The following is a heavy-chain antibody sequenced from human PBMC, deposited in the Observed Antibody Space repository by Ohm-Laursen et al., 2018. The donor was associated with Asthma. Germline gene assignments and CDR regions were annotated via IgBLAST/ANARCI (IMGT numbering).Heavy chain of an antibody. D-gene: IGHD4-17*01. CDR2: IYYSGST. CDR1: GGSVSSGSYY. CDR3: ARIRNGYGDYEFDY. Sequence: SETLSLTCTVSGGSVSSGSYYWSWIRQPPGKGLEWIGYIYYSGSTNYNPSLKSRVTISVDTSKNQFSLKLSSVTAADTAVYYCARIRNGYGDYEFDYWGQGTLVTVSS. J-gene: IGHJ4*02. V-gene: IGHV4-61*01.